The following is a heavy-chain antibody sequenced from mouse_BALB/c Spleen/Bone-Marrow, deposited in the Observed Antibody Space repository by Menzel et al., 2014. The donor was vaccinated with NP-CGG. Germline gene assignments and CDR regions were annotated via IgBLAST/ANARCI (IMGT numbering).Heavy chain of an antibody. CDR3: ARPLYGSSFAWFAY. Sequence: VQGVESGGEVVKPGTSVKLSCKTSGFTFSNSYISWLKLKPGQSLEWIAWIIGGTGGTTYNQKFTGKAQLTVDTSSNTAYIQLSSLTTEDSAIYYCARPLYGSSFAWFAYSGQGTLVTVSA. D-gene: IGHD1-1*01. CDR1: GFTFSNSY. CDR2: IIGGTGGT. V-gene: IGHV1-77*01. J-gene: IGHJ3*01.